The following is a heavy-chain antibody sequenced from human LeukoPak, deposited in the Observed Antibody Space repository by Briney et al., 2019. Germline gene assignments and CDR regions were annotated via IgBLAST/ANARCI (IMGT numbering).Heavy chain of an antibody. J-gene: IGHJ4*02. CDR3: AKDPYSSSSGYFDY. CDR2: TSSDGSDK. Sequence: GGSLRLSCAASGFTFRSYAMHWVRQAPGKGLEWVAVTSSDGSDKFYADSVKGRFTISRDNSKNTLYLQMNSLRAEDTAVYYCAKDPYSSSSGYFDYWGQGTLVTVSS. D-gene: IGHD6-6*01. CDR1: GFTFRSYA. V-gene: IGHV3-30*18.